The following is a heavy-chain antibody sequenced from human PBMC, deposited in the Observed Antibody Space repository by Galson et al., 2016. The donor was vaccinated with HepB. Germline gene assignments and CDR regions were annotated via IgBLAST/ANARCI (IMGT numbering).Heavy chain of an antibody. V-gene: IGHV1-69*13. CDR3: AGGDQSRHIAAPGLRIFDY. CDR1: GGTFTNYG. Sequence: SVKVSCKASGGTFTNYGLSWVRQAPGQGLQWIGGIIPIFGTPTYAQNFQGRVTITADESTSTAYMELTSLRSEDTAVYFCAGGDQSRHIAAPGLRIFDYWGPGTMVTVSS. J-gene: IGHJ4*02. CDR2: IIPIFGTP. D-gene: IGHD6-13*01.